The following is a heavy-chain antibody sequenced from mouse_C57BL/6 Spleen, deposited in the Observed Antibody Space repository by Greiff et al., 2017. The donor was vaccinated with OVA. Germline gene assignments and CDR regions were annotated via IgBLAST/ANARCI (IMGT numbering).Heavy chain of an antibody. Sequence: VQLQQSGPGLVKPSQSLSLTCSVTGYSITSGYYWNWIRQFPGNKLEWMGYISYDGSNNYNPSLKNRISITRDTSKNQFFLKLNSVTTEDTATYYCARDKDYYGSYAMDYWGQGTSVTVSS. J-gene: IGHJ4*01. V-gene: IGHV3-6*01. CDR1: GYSITSGYY. CDR2: ISYDGSN. D-gene: IGHD1-1*01. CDR3: ARDKDYYGSYAMDY.